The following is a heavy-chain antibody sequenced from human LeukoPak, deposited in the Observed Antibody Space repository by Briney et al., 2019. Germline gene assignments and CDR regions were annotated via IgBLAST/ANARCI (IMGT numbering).Heavy chain of an antibody. CDR2: INPSGGST. V-gene: IGHV1-46*01. CDR1: GYTFTSYY. CDR3: ARVSRKSSIAARYYFDY. D-gene: IGHD6-6*01. J-gene: IGHJ4*02. Sequence: ASVKVSCKASGYTFTSYYMHWVRQAPGQGLEWMGIINPSGGSTSHAQKFQGRVTMTRDTSTSTVYMELSSLRSEDTAVYYCARVSRKSSIAARYYFDYWGQGTLVTVSS.